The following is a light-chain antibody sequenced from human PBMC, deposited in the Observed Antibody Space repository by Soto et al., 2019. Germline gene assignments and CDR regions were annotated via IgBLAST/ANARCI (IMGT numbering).Light chain of an antibody. CDR1: SSNIGSNA. CDR2: SDY. V-gene: IGLV1-44*01. J-gene: IGLJ2*01. Sequence: QSVLTQPPAASGTPGQRVTISCSGSSSNIGSNAVNWYQQLSGTAPKLLIYSDYQRPSGVPDRFSGSKSGTSASLAISGLQSDDEADYYCAAWDDSLIVVFGGGTKLTVL. CDR3: AAWDDSLIVV.